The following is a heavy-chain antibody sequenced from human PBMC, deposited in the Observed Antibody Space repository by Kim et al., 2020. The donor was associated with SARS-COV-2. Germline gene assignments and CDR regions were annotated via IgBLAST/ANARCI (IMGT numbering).Heavy chain of an antibody. J-gene: IGHJ4*02. V-gene: IGHV3-30*18. D-gene: IGHD3-22*01. CDR1: GFTFSSYG. CDR2: ISYDGSNK. CDR3: AKEGYDSSGYYYSH. Sequence: GGSLRLSCAASGFTFSSYGMHWVRQAPGKGLEWVAVISYDGSNKYYADSVKGRFTISRDNSKNTLYLQMNSLRAEDTAVYYCAKEGYDSSGYYYSHWGQGTLVTVSS.